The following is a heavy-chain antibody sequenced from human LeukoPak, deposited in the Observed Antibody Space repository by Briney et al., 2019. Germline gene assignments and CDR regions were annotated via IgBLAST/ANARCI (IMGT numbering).Heavy chain of an antibody. CDR3: ARHDDVPLIRNGFDY. V-gene: IGHV4-59*08. CDR2: ILYIGNT. D-gene: IGHD3-10*02. CDR1: GGLIRGYY. J-gene: IGHJ4*02. Sequence: SETLSLTCTVSGGLIRGYYWSWIRQPPGKGLEWIGYILYIGNTIYNPSLKSRVTISVDTSKNQFSLKLNSVTAADTAVYYCARHDDVPLIRNGFDYWGQGILVTVSS.